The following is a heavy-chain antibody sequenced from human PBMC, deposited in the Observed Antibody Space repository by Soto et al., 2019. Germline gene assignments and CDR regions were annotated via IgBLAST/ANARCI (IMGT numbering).Heavy chain of an antibody. Sequence: GGSLRLSCTAFGLPHSRFAMTWVRQAPGKGLNWVSAITSGGDTFFADPVKGRFTISRDHSKNTFYLQMNSLTAEDTAVYYCAKGQSSGAFRFFFDYWGQGTLVTVSS. CDR1: GLPHSRFA. J-gene: IGHJ4*02. D-gene: IGHD3-22*01. CDR2: ITSGGDT. V-gene: IGHV3-23*01. CDR3: AKGQSSGAFRFFFDY.